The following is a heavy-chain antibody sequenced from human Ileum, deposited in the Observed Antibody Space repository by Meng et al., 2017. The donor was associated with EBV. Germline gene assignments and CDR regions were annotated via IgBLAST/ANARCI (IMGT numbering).Heavy chain of an antibody. J-gene: IGHJ2*01. CDR1: GGSISSSNYY. CDR2: IYNSGST. CDR3: ARGQKGYFDL. V-gene: IGHV4-30-4*01. Sequence: QVQLQESGPGLVKPSQTLSLTCTVSGGSISSSNYYWSWIRQPPGEGLEWSGHIYNSGSTYYNPSLKSRITISVDTSKNQFSLKLSSVTAADTAVYYCARGQKGYFDLWGRGTLVTVSS.